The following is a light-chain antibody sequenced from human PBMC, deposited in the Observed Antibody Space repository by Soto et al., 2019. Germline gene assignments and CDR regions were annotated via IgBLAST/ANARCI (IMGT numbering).Light chain of an antibody. V-gene: IGLV2-14*01. J-gene: IGLJ1*01. CDR1: SSDVGGYNY. Sequence: QSALTQPASVSGSPGQSITISCTGTSSDVGGYNYVSWYQQHPGKAPKLMIYDVSNRPSGVSNRFSGSKSGNTASLIISGLQAEDEADYYCSSYTSSSTLEVFGTGTKLTVL. CDR3: SSYTSSSTLEV. CDR2: DVS.